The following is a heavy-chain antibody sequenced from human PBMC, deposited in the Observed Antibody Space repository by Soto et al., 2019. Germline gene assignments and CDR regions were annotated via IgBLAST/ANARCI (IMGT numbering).Heavy chain of an antibody. CDR1: GYTFTGYY. V-gene: IGHV1-2*02. CDR2: INPNTGGT. J-gene: IGHJ4*02. D-gene: IGHD6-13*01. CDR3: ASDSRRGIEAGGQMDY. Sequence: QVQLVQSGTEVRKPGASVKVSCKASGYTFTGYYMHWVRQAPGQGLEWMGWINPNTGGTNYAQKFKGRVTMTRDTSTTTDYMEMTRLTSDDTAVFYCASDSRRGIEAGGQMDYWGQGTLVAVSS.